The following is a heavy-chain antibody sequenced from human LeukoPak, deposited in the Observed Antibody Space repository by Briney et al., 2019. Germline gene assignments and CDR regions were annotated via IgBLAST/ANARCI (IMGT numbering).Heavy chain of an antibody. CDR2: ISSNGGST. CDR3: ARPSQVHDYVWGSYLLDYYG. Sequence: GGSLRLSCAASGFTFSSYAMHWVRQAPGKGLEYVSAISSNGGSTYYANSVKGRFTISRDNSKNTLYLQMGSLRAEDMAVYYCARPSQVHDYVWGSYLLDYYG. V-gene: IGHV3-64*01. CDR1: GFTFSSYA. D-gene: IGHD3-16*02. J-gene: IGHJ6*01.